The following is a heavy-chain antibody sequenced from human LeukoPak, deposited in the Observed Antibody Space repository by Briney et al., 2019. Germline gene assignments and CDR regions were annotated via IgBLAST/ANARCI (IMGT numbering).Heavy chain of an antibody. Sequence: SQTLSLTCAVYGGSFSGYYWSWIREPPGQGLEWIEEINHSGSTNYNPSLKSRVTISVDTSKNQFSLKLSSVTAADTAVYYCARGHTLDYWGQGTLVTVSS. CDR1: GGSFSGYY. J-gene: IGHJ4*02. V-gene: IGHV4-34*01. CDR2: INHSGST. CDR3: ARGHTLDY.